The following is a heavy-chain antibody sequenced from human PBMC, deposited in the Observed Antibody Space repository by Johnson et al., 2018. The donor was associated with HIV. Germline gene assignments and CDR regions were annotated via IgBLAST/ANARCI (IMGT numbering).Heavy chain of an antibody. D-gene: IGHD1-7*01. CDR1: GFTFSSYA. Sequence: QMQLVESGGGVVQPGRSLRLSCAASGFTFSSYAMHWVRQAPGKGLEWVAGISYDGSNKYYADSVKGRVTISRDNSKNTLYLQMNSLRAEDTAVYYCAREDQNWNYDHAFDIWGQGTMVTVSS. CDR3: AREDQNWNYDHAFDI. J-gene: IGHJ3*02. CDR2: ISYDGSNK. V-gene: IGHV3-30*04.